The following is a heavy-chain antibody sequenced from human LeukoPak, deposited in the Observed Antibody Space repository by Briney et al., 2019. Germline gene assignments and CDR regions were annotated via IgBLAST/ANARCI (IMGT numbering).Heavy chain of an antibody. CDR3: ERDWVAARGDAVDI. V-gene: IGHV1-18*01. J-gene: IGHJ3*02. Sequence: ASVKVSCKASGYTFTRYGISWVRQAPGQGLEWMGWISAYDGNTNYAQKLQGRVTITTDTSTSTAYMELRSLRSDDTAVYYCERDWVAARGDAVDIWGEEAIVTASS. CDR1: GYTFTRYG. D-gene: IGHD6-6*01. CDR2: ISAYDGNT.